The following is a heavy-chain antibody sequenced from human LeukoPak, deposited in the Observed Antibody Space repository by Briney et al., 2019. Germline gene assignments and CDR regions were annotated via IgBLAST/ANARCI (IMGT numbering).Heavy chain of an antibody. CDR2: IYYSGST. CDR3: ASSCSGSSCSTPTRLDY. V-gene: IGHV4-31*03. Sequence: SETLSLTCTVSGGSISSSSYHWGWIRQPPGKGLEWIGYIYYSGSTYYNPSLKSRVTISVDTSKNQFSLKLSSVTAADTAVYYCASSCSGSSCSTPTRLDYWGQGTLVTVSS. J-gene: IGHJ4*02. D-gene: IGHD2-15*01. CDR1: GGSISSSSYH.